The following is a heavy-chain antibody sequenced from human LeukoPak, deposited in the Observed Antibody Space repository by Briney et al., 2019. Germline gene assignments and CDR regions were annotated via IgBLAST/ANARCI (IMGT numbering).Heavy chain of an antibody. CDR2: INWNGGST. Sequence: GGSLRLSCAASGFTFDDYGMSWVRQAPGKGLEWVSGINWNGGSTGYADSVEGRFTISRDNAKNSLYLQMNSLRAEDTALYYCARVITIFGVVIIRNAFDIWGQGTMVTVSS. CDR1: GFTFDDYG. J-gene: IGHJ3*02. V-gene: IGHV3-20*04. D-gene: IGHD3-3*01. CDR3: ARVITIFGVVIIRNAFDI.